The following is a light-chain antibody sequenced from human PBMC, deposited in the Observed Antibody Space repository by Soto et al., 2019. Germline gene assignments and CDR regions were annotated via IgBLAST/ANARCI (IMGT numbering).Light chain of an antibody. CDR2: DAS. Sequence: EIVMTQSPATLSVSPGEKATISCRASQSVSSNLAWYQQKPGQAPRLLIYDASTRATGHPARFSGSGSGTEFTLTISSLQSEDFAVYYCQQYNNWPPLTFGGGTKVEIK. CDR1: QSVSSN. J-gene: IGKJ4*01. CDR3: QQYNNWPPLT. V-gene: IGKV3-15*01.